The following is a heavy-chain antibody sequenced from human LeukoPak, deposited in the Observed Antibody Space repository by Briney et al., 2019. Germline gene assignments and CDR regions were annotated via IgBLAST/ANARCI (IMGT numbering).Heavy chain of an antibody. D-gene: IGHD4-23*01. Sequence: ASVKVSCKASGYTFTSYAMNWVRQAPGQGLEWMGWINTNTGNPTYAQGFTGRFVFSLDTSVSTAYLQISSLKAEDTAVYYCARDQVTGRRAHYGGNSGVGYWGRGTLVTVSS. CDR2: INTNTGNP. CDR3: ARDQVTGRRAHYGGNSGVGY. J-gene: IGHJ4*02. CDR1: GYTFTSYA. V-gene: IGHV7-4-1*02.